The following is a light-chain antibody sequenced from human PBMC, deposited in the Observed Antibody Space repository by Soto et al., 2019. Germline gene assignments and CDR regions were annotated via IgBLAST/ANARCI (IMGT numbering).Light chain of an antibody. CDR1: SSDIGNYDL. Sequence: QSALTQPASVSGSPGQSITISCTGTSSDIGNYDLVSWYQRHPGKAPKLMIYEDTKRPSGVSNRFSGSKSGNTASLTVSGLQPEDEADYYCCSYAGSNTYVFGTGPKLTVL. V-gene: IGLV2-23*01. CDR3: CSYAGSNTYV. J-gene: IGLJ1*01. CDR2: EDT.